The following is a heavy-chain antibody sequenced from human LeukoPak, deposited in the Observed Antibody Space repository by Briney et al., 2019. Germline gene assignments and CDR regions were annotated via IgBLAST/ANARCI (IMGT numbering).Heavy chain of an antibody. CDR3: ARQKGLSPNWFDH. D-gene: IGHD4/OR15-4a*01. J-gene: IGHJ5*02. V-gene: IGHV4-59*08. Sequence: SETLSLTCTVSGGSISSYYWSWIRQPPGKGLEWIGYIYYSGSTNYNPSLKSRVTISVDTSKNQFSLKLSSVTAADTAVYYCARQKGLSPNWFDHWGQGTLVTVSS. CDR2: IYYSGST. CDR1: GGSISSYY.